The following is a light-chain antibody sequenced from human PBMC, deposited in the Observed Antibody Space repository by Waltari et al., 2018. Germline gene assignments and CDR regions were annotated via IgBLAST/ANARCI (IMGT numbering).Light chain of an antibody. Sequence: EIVMTQSPAILSVSQGERATLSCRASQSVSNNLAWYQQKPGQAPRLLIYGASARATRVPAMFSGSGSGTDFTLTISSLQSEDIALYFCQHYDAWPRAFGQGTSVEIK. CDR3: QHYDAWPRA. J-gene: IGKJ1*01. CDR1: QSVSNN. CDR2: GAS. V-gene: IGKV3-15*01.